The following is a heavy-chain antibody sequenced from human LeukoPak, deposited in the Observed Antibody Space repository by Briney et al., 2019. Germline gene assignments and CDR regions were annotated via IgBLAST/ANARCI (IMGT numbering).Heavy chain of an antibody. J-gene: IGHJ4*02. CDR2: ISGSGDST. CDR1: GFTFSSYA. CDR3: AKEPGYCSSTSYYSFSYFDY. V-gene: IGHV3-23*01. D-gene: IGHD2-2*02. Sequence: GGSLRLSCAASGFTFSSYAMSWVRQAPGKGLEWVSAISGSGDSTYYADSVKGRFTISRDNSKNTLYLQMNSLRAEDTAVYYCAKEPGYCSSTSYYSFSYFDYWGQGTLVTVSS.